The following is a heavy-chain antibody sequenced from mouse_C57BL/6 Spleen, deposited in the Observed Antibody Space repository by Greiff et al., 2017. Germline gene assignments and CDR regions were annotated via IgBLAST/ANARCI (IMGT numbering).Heavy chain of an antibody. CDR3: ARGIPENAMDY. V-gene: IGHV1-72*01. CDR2: IDPNSGGT. CDR1: GYTFTSYW. J-gene: IGHJ4*01. Sequence: QVQRQQPGAELVKPGASVKLSCKASGYTFTSYWMHWVKQRPGRGLEWIGSIDPNSGGTKYNEKFKSKATLTVDKPSSTAYMQLSSLTSEDSAVYYCARGIPENAMDYWGQGTSVTVSS.